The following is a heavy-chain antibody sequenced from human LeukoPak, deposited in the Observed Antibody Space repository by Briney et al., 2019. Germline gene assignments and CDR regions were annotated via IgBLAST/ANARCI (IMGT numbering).Heavy chain of an antibody. V-gene: IGHV3-23*01. J-gene: IGHJ5*02. CDR3: AKGGLWFGGFDP. CDR1: GFTFSSYA. D-gene: IGHD3-10*01. Sequence: AGGSLRLSCAASGFTFSSYAMSWVRQAPGKGLEWVSAISGSGGSTYYADSVKGRFTISRDNSKNTLYLQMNSLRAEDTAVYYCAKGGLWFGGFDPWGQGTLVTVSS. CDR2: ISGSGGST.